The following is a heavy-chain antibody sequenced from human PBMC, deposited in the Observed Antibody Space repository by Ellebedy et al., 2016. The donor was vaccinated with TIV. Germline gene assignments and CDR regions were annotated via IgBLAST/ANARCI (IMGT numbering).Heavy chain of an antibody. CDR3: AKEAWFLFGVSCTTTRCYSDY. J-gene: IGHJ4*02. Sequence: PGGSLRLSCAASGFTFSSYAMTWVRQAPGKALEWVSGISGGGDRAYYADSVKGRFNISRDNSKDTLYLQMNSLRGDDTAVYYCAKEAWFLFGVSCTTTRCYSDYWGQGTLLTVSS. CDR1: GFTFSSYA. D-gene: IGHD2-2*01. V-gene: IGHV3-23*01. CDR2: ISGGGDRA.